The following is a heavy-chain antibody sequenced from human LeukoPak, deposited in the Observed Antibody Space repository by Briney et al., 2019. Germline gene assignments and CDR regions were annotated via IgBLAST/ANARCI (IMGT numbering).Heavy chain of an antibody. J-gene: IGHJ4*02. CDR3: ARGRAAAGLRNGY. Sequence: ASVKVSCKASGYTFISYAMHWVRQAPGQSLEWMGWINGGNGNTKYSQKFQGRVAITRDTSARTVYMELSSLRSEDTAVYYCARGRAAAGLRNGYWGQGSLVTVSS. D-gene: IGHD6-13*01. CDR2: INGGNGNT. V-gene: IGHV1-3*01. CDR1: GYTFISYA.